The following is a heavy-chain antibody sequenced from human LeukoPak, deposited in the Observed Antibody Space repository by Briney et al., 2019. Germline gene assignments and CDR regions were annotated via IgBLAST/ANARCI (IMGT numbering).Heavy chain of an antibody. D-gene: IGHD3-22*01. CDR3: ARPSPYYYDSSGYCSGYAFDI. V-gene: IGHV4-59*08. J-gene: IGHJ3*02. Sequence: SETLSLTCTVSGGSISSYYWSWIRQPPGKGLEWIGYLYDSGSTNYNPSLKSRVTISVDMYKNQFSLKLSSVTAADTAVYYCARPSPYYYDSSGYCSGYAFDIWGQGTMVTVSS. CDR1: GGSISSYY. CDR2: LYDSGST.